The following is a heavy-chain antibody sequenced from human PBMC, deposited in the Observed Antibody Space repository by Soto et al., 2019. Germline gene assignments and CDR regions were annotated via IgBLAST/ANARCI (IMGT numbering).Heavy chain of an antibody. Sequence: ASVKVSCKVSGYTLTELSMHWVRQAPGKGLEWMGGFDPEDGETIYAQKFQGRVTMTEDTSTDTAYMELSSLRSEDTAVYYCATDSTRITMIVVAPRRLAFDIWGQGTMVTVSS. CDR1: GYTLTELS. V-gene: IGHV1-24*01. CDR3: ATDSTRITMIVVAPRRLAFDI. CDR2: FDPEDGET. D-gene: IGHD3-22*01. J-gene: IGHJ3*02.